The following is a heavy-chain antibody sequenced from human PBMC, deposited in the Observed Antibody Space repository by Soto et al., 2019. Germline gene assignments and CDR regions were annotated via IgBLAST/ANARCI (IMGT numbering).Heavy chain of an antibody. CDR1: GGSISSSSYY. J-gene: IGHJ1*01. V-gene: IGHV4-39*01. Sequence: QLQLQESGPGLVKPSETLSLTCTVSGGSISSSSYYWGWIRQPPGKGLEWLGSISYSGSTYYTPSLKSRVTISVDTSKNQFSLKLSSVTAADTAVYYCARGGSGYEFGTAEYFQHWGQGTLVTVSS. CDR2: ISYSGST. D-gene: IGHD5-12*01. CDR3: ARGGSGYEFGTAEYFQH.